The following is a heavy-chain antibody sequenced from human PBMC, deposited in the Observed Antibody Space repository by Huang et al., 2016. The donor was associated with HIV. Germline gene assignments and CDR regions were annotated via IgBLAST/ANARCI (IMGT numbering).Heavy chain of an antibody. CDR3: ARAGGFEI. V-gene: IGHV3-74*01. D-gene: IGHD2-15*01. J-gene: IGHJ3*02. CDR2: IKSDGRTT. CDR1: GFKFSNYW. Sequence: EEHLVESGGGLVQPGGSLRLYCEASGFKFSNYWLQWVRQDPGKGLRWVSRIKSDGRTTDYADSVKGRVTISRDNAKNTLYLQMSSLTAEDTAIYYCARAGGFEIWGQGTVVTVSS.